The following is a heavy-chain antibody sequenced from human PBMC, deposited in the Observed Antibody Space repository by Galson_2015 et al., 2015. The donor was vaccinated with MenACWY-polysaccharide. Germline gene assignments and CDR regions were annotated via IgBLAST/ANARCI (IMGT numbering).Heavy chain of an antibody. D-gene: IGHD2-15*01. V-gene: IGHV3-73*01. CDR2: IRSKANNYGT. CDR1: GFTFSDPA. CDR3: TRDMRTLDY. Sequence: PRLSCAASGFTFSDPAIHWVRQASGKGLEWVGRIRSKANNYGTGYAASVKGRFTISRDDSKNTAYLQMNSLKTEDTAVYFCTRDMRTLDYWGQGTLVTVSS. J-gene: IGHJ4*02.